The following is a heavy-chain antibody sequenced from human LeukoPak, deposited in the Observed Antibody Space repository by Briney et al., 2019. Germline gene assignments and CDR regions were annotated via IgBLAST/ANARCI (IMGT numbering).Heavy chain of an antibody. J-gene: IGHJ4*02. Sequence: SETLSLTCAVYGESVSSDYWSWIRQPPGKGLEWIGEINHSGSTSCNPSLKSRVTISVDTSKNQFSLKLSSVTAADTAVYYCARGPGYSSSWYGGWGQGTLVTVSS. D-gene: IGHD6-13*01. V-gene: IGHV4-34*01. CDR3: ARGPGYSSSWYGG. CDR1: GESVSSDY. CDR2: INHSGST.